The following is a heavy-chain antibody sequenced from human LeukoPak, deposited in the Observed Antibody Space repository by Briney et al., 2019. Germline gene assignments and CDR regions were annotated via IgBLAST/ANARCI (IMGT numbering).Heavy chain of an antibody. Sequence: PGGSLRLSCAASGFTFSNSGMHWVRQAPGKGLEGVAFIWYDGSNEYYADAVKGRFIISRDYTKNTVHLQMNSLRVEDTSVYYCAREISMFVNAFDLWGQGTLVAVSS. CDR2: IWYDGSNE. V-gene: IGHV3-33*01. CDR3: AREISMFVNAFDL. D-gene: IGHD3-10*02. J-gene: IGHJ3*01. CDR1: GFTFSNSG.